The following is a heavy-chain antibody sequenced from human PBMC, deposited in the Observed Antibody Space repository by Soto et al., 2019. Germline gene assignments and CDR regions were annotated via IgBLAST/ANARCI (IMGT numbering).Heavy chain of an antibody. D-gene: IGHD3-16*01. CDR3: ARDPYLGDHQY. Sequence: QVQLVQSGAEVREPGASVKVSCKTSGYTFTHYGISWVRQAPGQGLEWVGWISAYSGKTHYAQKVQGKVTMTTDTSTSTAYLEVRSLRSDDTAVYFCARDPYLGDHQYWGQGTLVTASS. V-gene: IGHV1-18*01. J-gene: IGHJ4*02. CDR2: ISAYSGKT. CDR1: GYTFTHYG.